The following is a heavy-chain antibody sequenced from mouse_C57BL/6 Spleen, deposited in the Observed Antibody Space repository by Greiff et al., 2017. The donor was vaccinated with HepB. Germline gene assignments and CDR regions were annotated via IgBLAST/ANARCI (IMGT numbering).Heavy chain of an antibody. CDR1: GYTFTSYW. D-gene: IGHD1-1*01. CDR3: SICSYYYGSSYWDFDV. Sequence: QVQLQQPGAELVKPGASVKMSCKASGYTFTSYWITWVKQRPGQGLEWIGDIYPGSGSTNYNEKFKSKATLTVDTSSSTAYMQLSSLTSEDSAVYYWSICSYYYGSSYWDFDVWGTGTTVTVSS. CDR2: IYPGSGST. V-gene: IGHV1-55*01. J-gene: IGHJ1*03.